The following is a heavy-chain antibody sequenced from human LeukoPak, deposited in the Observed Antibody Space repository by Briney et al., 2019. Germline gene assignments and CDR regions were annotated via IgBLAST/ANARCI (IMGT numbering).Heavy chain of an antibody. CDR1: GGSISSGSYH. CDR2: IYTSGST. J-gene: IGHJ6*03. CDR3: ARVRAYGSGSYYYYYYMDV. D-gene: IGHD3-10*01. V-gene: IGHV4-61*02. Sequence: PSETLSLTCTVSGGSISSGSYHWSWIRQPAGKGLEWIGRIYTSGSTNYNPSLKSRVTISVDTSKNQFSLKLSSVTAADTAVYYCARVRAYGSGSYYYYYYMDVWGKGTTVTVSS.